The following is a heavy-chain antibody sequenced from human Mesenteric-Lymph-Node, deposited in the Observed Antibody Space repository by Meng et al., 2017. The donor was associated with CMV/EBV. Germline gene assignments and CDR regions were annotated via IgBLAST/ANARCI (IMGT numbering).Heavy chain of an antibody. V-gene: IGHV3-7*01. Sequence: GESLKISCAASGFTFGTYWMSWVRQAPGKGLEWVANIKQDGNEQYYVDSVKGRFTISRDNAKNSVYLQMNSLRDEDTAVYYCARDFWSGYYNYYGMDVWGQGTTVTVSS. D-gene: IGHD3-3*01. J-gene: IGHJ6*02. CDR1: GFTFGTYW. CDR3: ARDFWSGYYNYYGMDV. CDR2: IKQDGNEQ.